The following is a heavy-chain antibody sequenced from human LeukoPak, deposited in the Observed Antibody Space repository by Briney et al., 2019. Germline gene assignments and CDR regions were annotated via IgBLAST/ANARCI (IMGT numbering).Heavy chain of an antibody. CDR1: GGTFNSYA. J-gene: IGHJ4*02. CDR3: AREESSGFNYFDY. V-gene: IGHV1-69*13. CDR2: IIPIFGTA. Sequence: SVKVSCKASGGTFNSYAISWVRQAPGQGLEWMGGIIPIFGTANYAQKFQGRVTITADESTSTAYMELSSLRSEDTAVYYCAREESSGFNYFDYWGQGTLVTVSS. D-gene: IGHD6-19*01.